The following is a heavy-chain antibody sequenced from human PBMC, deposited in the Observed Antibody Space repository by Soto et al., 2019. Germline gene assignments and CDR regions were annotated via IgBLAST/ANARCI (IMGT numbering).Heavy chain of an antibody. Sequence: SVKVSCKASRVAFSRFIVTWVRQAPGLGLEWVGGIIPIFGTANYAQKFQGRVTITADESTSTSYMEVNNLRSEDTAVYYCAKVRYSSPMGYYYGMDVWGQGTTVTVSS. D-gene: IGHD6-19*01. CDR3: AKVRYSSPMGYYYGMDV. V-gene: IGHV1-69*13. CDR2: IIPIFGTA. J-gene: IGHJ6*02. CDR1: RVAFSRFI.